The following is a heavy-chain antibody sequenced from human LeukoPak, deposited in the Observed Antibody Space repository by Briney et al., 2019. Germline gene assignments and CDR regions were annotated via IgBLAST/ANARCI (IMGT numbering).Heavy chain of an antibody. CDR1: GGSFSGYS. CDR2: IYHSGST. D-gene: IGHD3-16*01. V-gene: IGHV4-30-2*01. CDR3: ARVVRGNYFDY. Sequence: SETLSLTCVVYGGSFSGYSWSWIRQPPGKGLEWIGYIYHSGSTYYNPSLKSRVTISVDRSKNQFSLKLSSVTAADTAVYYCARVVRGNYFDYWGQGTLVTVSS. J-gene: IGHJ4*02.